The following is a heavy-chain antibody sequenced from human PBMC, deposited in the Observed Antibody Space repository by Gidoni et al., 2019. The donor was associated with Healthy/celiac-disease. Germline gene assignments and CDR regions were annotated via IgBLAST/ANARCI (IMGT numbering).Heavy chain of an antibody. CDR1: GFTFSSYG. CDR3: ARGAIVVVPAASYYYYYYMDV. CDR2: IWYDGSNK. D-gene: IGHD2-2*01. J-gene: IGHJ6*03. Sequence: QVQLVASGGGVVQPGRSLRLSCAASGFTFSSYGMHWVRQAPGKGLEWVAVIWYDGSNKYYADSVKGRFTISRDNSKNTLYLQMNSLRAEDTAVYYCARGAIVVVPAASYYYYYYMDVWGKGTTVTVSS. V-gene: IGHV3-33*01.